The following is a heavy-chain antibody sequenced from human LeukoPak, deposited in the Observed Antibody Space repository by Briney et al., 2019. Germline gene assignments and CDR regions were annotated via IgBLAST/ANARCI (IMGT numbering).Heavy chain of an antibody. V-gene: IGHV3-11*01. Sequence: GGSLRLSCAASGFTSSDYYMSWIRQAPGKGLEWVSYISSSGSSIYYADSVKGRFTISRDNAKNSLYLQMNSPRVEDTAVYYCARGGREYSSSYDLWGQGTLVTVSS. CDR1: GFTSSDYY. J-gene: IGHJ5*02. CDR2: ISSSGSSI. CDR3: ARGGREYSSSYDL. D-gene: IGHD6-6*01.